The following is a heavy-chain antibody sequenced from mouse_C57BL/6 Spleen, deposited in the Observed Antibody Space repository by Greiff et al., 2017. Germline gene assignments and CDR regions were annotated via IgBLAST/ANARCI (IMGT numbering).Heavy chain of an antibody. Sequence: QVQLKESGPELVKPGASVKISCTASGYAFSSSWMNWVKQRPGKGLEWIGRIYPGDGDTNYNGKFKGKATLTADKSSSTAYMQLSSLTSADSAVYYCASSYYSNPFAYWGQGTLVTVSA. CDR1: GYAFSSSW. CDR3: ASSYYSNPFAY. V-gene: IGHV1-82*01. D-gene: IGHD2-5*01. J-gene: IGHJ3*01. CDR2: IYPGDGDT.